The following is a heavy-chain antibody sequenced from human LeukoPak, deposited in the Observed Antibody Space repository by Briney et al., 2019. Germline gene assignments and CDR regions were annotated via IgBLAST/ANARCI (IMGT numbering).Heavy chain of an antibody. V-gene: IGHV1-2*02. Sequence: ASVKVSCKASGYTFTGYYMHWVRQAPGQGLEWMGWINPNSGGTNYAQKFQGRVTMTRDTSISTGYMELSRLRSDDTAVYYCARGRSPKGAFDIWGQGTMVTVSS. D-gene: IGHD2-15*01. CDR2: INPNSGGT. CDR1: GYTFTGYY. CDR3: ARGRSPKGAFDI. J-gene: IGHJ3*02.